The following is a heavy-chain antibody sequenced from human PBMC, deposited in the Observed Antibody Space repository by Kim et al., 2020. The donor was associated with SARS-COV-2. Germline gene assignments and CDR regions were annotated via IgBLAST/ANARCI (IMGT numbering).Heavy chain of an antibody. CDR2: IKSKTDGGTT. CDR1: GFTFSNAW. V-gene: IGHV3-15*01. CDR3: TTLLRYFDWLAVKYYYYGMDV. D-gene: IGHD3-9*01. Sequence: GGSLRLSCAASGFTFSNAWISWVRQAPGKGLEWVGRIKSKTDGGTTDYAAPVKGRFTISRDDSKNTLYLQMNSLKTEDTAVYYCTTLLRYFDWLAVKYYYYGMDVWGQGNTVTVSS. J-gene: IGHJ6*02.